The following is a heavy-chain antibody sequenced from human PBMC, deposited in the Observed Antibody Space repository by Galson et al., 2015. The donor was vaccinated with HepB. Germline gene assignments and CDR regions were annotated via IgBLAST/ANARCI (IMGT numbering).Heavy chain of an antibody. CDR3: ARVGRTVTIINWFDP. V-gene: IGHV3-48*01. CDR2: ISRTSNTI. Sequence: SLRLSCAASGFTFSGYSMNWVRQAPGKGLEWVSYISRTSNTIYYADSVKGRFTIARDNAKNSLYLQMNSLRAEDTAVYYCARVGRTVTIINWFDPWGQGTLVTVSS. CDR1: GFTFSGYS. J-gene: IGHJ5*02. D-gene: IGHD4-17*01.